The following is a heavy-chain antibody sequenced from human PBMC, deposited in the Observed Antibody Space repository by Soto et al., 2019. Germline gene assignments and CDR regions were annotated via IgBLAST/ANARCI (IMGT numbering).Heavy chain of an antibody. CDR2: INHSGST. D-gene: IGHD5-18*01. CDR1: GGSFSGYY. Sequence: SETLSLTCAVYGGSFSGYYWSWIRQPPGKGLEWIGEINHSGSTNYNPSLKSRVTISVDTSKNQFSLKLSSVTAADTAVYYCARGILRGYSYAYYYYYMDVWGKGTTVTVSS. CDR3: ARGILRGYSYAYYYYYMDV. J-gene: IGHJ6*03. V-gene: IGHV4-34*01.